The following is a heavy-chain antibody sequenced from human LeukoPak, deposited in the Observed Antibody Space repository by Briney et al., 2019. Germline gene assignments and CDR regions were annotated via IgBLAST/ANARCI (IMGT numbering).Heavy chain of an antibody. V-gene: IGHV4-30-4*01. CDR1: GGSISSGDYY. CDR2: IYYSGST. D-gene: IGHD3-22*01. J-gene: IGHJ4*02. CDR3: ARGRYYYDSSGPYFDY. Sequence: SQTLSLTCTVSGGSISSGDYYWSWIRQPPGKGLEWIGYIYYSGSTYYNPSLKSRVTISVDTSKNQFSLKLSSVTAADTAVYYCARGRYYYDSSGPYFDYWGQGTLVTVSS.